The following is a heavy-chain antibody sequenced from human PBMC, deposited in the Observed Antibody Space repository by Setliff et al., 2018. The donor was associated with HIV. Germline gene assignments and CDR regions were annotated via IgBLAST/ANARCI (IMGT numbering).Heavy chain of an antibody. CDR2: IYFTGSS. D-gene: IGHD2-2*01. V-gene: IGHV4-59*01. J-gene: IGHJ3*01. CDR3: ARVQLAYAALDV. CDR1: GGSISTYS. Sequence: SETLSLTCTVSGGSISTYSWSWIRQPPGKGLEWIGAIYFTGSSDNNPSLKSRVTLSVDTSKHQLSLKLSSVPAADTAVYYCARVQLAYAALDVWGQGTMVTVSS.